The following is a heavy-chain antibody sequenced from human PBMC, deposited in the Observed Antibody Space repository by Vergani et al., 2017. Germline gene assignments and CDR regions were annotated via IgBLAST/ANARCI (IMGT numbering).Heavy chain of an antibody. V-gene: IGHV1-2*02. Sequence: QVQLVQSGAEVKKPGASVKVSCKASGYIFSGYYIHWVRQAPGQGLEWMAWINPNSGGTNYAQKFQGRVTMTRDTSISTAYMGLSRLISDDTAVYYCARGYCSSTSCAEAYYYYMDVWGKGTTVTVSS. CDR2: INPNSGGT. J-gene: IGHJ6*03. D-gene: IGHD2-2*01. CDR1: GYIFSGYY. CDR3: ARGYCSSTSCAEAYYYYMDV.